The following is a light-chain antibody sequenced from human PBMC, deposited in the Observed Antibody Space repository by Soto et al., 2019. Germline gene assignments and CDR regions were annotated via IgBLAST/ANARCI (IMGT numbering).Light chain of an antibody. Sequence: QSVLARPASVSGSPGQSITISCTGTSSDVGGYDFVSWYQHHPGKAPRLMIYDVSHRPSGVSDRFSASKSGNTASLTISGLLAEDEADYYCSSYTSISTYVFGTGTKVTVL. CDR2: DVS. J-gene: IGLJ1*01. CDR1: SSDVGGYDF. CDR3: SSYTSISTYV. V-gene: IGLV2-14*03.